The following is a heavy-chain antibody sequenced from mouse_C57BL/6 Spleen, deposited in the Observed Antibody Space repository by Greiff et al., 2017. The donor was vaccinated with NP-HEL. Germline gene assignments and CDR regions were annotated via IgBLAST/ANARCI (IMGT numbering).Heavy chain of an antibody. D-gene: IGHD3-3*01. Sequence: VQLQQPGAELVRPGSSVKLSCKASGYTFTSYWMHWVKQRPIQGLEWIGNIDPSDSETHYNQKFKDKATLTVDKSSSTAYMQLSSLTSEDSAVYYCARGGTEYYFDDWGKGTTLTVAS. CDR2: IDPSDSET. CDR3: ARGGTEYYFDD. J-gene: IGHJ2*01. V-gene: IGHV1-52*01. CDR1: GYTFTSYW.